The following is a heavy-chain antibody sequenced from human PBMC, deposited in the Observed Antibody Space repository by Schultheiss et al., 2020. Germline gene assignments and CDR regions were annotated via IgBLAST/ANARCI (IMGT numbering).Heavy chain of an antibody. V-gene: IGHV3-30*02. D-gene: IGHD3-22*01. CDR2: IRYDGSNK. CDR1: GFTFSSYW. Sequence: GGSLRLSCAASGFTFSSYWMSWVRQAPGKGLEWVAFIRYDGSNKYYADSVKGRFTISRDNSKNTLYLQMNSLRAEDTAVYYCARDLPQDSSGYYRYTVYYYYYGMDVWGQGTTVTVSS. CDR3: ARDLPQDSSGYYRYTVYYYYYGMDV. J-gene: IGHJ6*02.